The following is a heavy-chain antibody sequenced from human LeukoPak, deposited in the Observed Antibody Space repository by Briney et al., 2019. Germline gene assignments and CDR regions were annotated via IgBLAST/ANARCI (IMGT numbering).Heavy chain of an antibody. Sequence: ASVKVSCKASGYTFTGYYMHWVRQAPGQGLEWMGWINPNSGGTNYAQKFQGRVTMTRDTSISTAYMELSRLRSDDTAVYYCARDLGYCSGGSCYPTAYYFGYWGQGTLVTVSS. J-gene: IGHJ4*02. CDR3: ARDLGYCSGGSCYPTAYYFGY. V-gene: IGHV1-2*02. CDR1: GYTFTGYY. CDR2: INPNSGGT. D-gene: IGHD2-15*01.